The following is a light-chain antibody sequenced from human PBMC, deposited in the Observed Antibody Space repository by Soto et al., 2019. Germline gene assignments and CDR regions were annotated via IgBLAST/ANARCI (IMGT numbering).Light chain of an antibody. V-gene: IGKV1-5*03. CDR2: KAS. CDR1: QSISIW. J-gene: IGKJ1*01. Sequence: DIQMTQSPSTLSASVGDRVTITCRASQSISIWLAWYQQKPGKAPKILIYKASSLESGVPSRFSGRGSGTEFTLTISSLQPDDFATYYCQQYSTYTPRTFAQGTKVDSK. CDR3: QQYSTYTPRT.